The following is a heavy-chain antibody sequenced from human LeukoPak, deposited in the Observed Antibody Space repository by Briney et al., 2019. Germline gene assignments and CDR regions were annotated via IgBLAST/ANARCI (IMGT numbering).Heavy chain of an antibody. CDR3: ARWDITMVRGALY. D-gene: IGHD3-10*01. CDR1: GFTFSDYY. J-gene: IGHJ4*02. Sequence: GGSLRLSCAASGFTFSDYYMSWIRQAPGKGLEWVSYISSSGSTIYYADSVKGRFTISRDNAKNSLYLQMNSLRAEGTAVYYCARWDITMVRGALYWGQGTLVTVSS. CDR2: ISSSGSTI. V-gene: IGHV3-11*01.